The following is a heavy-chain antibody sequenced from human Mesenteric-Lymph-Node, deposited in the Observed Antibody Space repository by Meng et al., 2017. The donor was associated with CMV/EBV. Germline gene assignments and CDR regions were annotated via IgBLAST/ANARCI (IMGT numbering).Heavy chain of an antibody. D-gene: IGHD6-19*01. CDR3: ARGRYTSVEAGLDY. V-gene: IGHV4-34*01. CDR2: VNYIGST. J-gene: IGHJ4*02. CDR1: GASCSAYY. Sequence: VSGASCSAYYWSWLRQSPGKGLEWIGEVNYIGSTKYNPSLKSRVTMSVDTSKNHFSLEVNPVTAADTAVYYCARGRYTSVEAGLDYWGQGTLVTVSS.